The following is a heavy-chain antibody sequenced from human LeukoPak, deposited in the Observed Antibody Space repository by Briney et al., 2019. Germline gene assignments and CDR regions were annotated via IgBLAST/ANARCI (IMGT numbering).Heavy chain of an antibody. CDR1: GFTVSDNY. J-gene: IGHJ4*02. D-gene: IGHD2-15*01. CDR2: IYSGGST. V-gene: IGHV3-66*01. CDR3: ARVRSYCRGGNCCYYFAY. Sequence: GGSLRLSCAASGFTVSDNYMSWVRQAPGKGLEWVSVIYSGGSTYYADSVKGRFTISRDNSKNTLYLQMNSLRAEDTAVYYCARVRSYCRGGNCCYYFAYWGQGTLVTVSS.